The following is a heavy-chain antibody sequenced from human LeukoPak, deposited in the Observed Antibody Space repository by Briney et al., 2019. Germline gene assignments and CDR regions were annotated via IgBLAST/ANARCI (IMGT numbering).Heavy chain of an antibody. V-gene: IGHV6-1*01. CDR1: GDSVSSNSAA. D-gene: IGHD6-19*01. CDR2: TYYRSKWYN. CDR3: ARGAVAGIKGFDY. J-gene: IGHJ4*02. Sequence: SQTLSLTCAISGDSVSSNSAAWNWLRQSPSRGLEWLGRTYYRSKWYNDYAVSVKSRITINPDTSKNQFSLQLNSVTPEDTAVYYCARGAVAGIKGFDYWGQGTLVTVSS.